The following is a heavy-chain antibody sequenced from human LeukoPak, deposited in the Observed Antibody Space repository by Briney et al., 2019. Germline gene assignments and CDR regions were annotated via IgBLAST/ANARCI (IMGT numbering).Heavy chain of an antibody. CDR2: INHSGST. CDR3: AREDYDSSGVY. J-gene: IGHJ4*02. D-gene: IGHD3-22*01. Sequence: SETLSLTCAVYGGPFSGYYWSWIRQPPGKGLEWIGEINHSGSTNYNPSLKSRVTISVDTSKNQFSLKLSSVTAADTAVYYCAREDYDSSGVYWGQGTLVTVSS. V-gene: IGHV4-34*01. CDR1: GGPFSGYY.